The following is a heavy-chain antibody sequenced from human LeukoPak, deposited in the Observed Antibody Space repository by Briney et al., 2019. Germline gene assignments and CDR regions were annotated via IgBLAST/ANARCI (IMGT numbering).Heavy chain of an antibody. J-gene: IGHJ4*02. CDR1: GGSIGLDY. CDR3: AREEYFQDSNGYSYYFHS. CDR2: IYKSGST. V-gene: IGHV4-4*07. Sequence: KPSETLSLTCTVSGGSIGLDYWSWIRQSAGKGLEWIGRIYKSGSTNYNPSFRSRVTMSVDTSKYKFSLSVTSVTAADTAVYYCAREEYFQDSNGYSYYFHSWGQGSLVTVSS. D-gene: IGHD3-22*01.